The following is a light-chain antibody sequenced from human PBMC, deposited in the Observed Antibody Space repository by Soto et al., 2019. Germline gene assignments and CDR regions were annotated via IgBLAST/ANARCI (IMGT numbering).Light chain of an antibody. J-gene: IGKJ2*01. V-gene: IGKV1-39*01. CDR2: YGS. CDR1: QAIRTF. Sequence: DIQMTQSPSSLSPSVGDRVTITCRASQAIRTFLNWYRQKPGKAPELLVYYGSTLHSGVSSRFNGSGSGTDFTLTMTSLQSEDFATYYCQQSYIAPYTFGQGTKL. CDR3: QQSYIAPYT.